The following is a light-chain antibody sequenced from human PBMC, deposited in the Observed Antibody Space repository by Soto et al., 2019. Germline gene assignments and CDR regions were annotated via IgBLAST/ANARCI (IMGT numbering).Light chain of an antibody. V-gene: IGKV1-39*01. J-gene: IGKJ4*01. CDR1: QTISDY. CDR3: QQTYDSLVS. Sequence: DIQMTQSPPSLSASVGDRVTITCRASQTISDYLRWYQQKPGKAPTLLIYGSSSLQTGVPPRFSGSGSGTEFTLTISSLQPEDFGTYYCQQTYDSLVSFGGGTKVDIK. CDR2: GSS.